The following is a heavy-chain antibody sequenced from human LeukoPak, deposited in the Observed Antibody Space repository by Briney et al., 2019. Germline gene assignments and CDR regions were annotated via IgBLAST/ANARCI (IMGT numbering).Heavy chain of an antibody. CDR2: SYTTGST. Sequence: SGTLSLTXTVSGGSIGPYYWSWLRQPAGKALEWIGRSYTTGSTNYNPSLKSRVTTSLDTSKNQFSLKLSSVTAADTAVYYCARSGGSGFQLDSWGQGTLVTVSS. J-gene: IGHJ4*02. V-gene: IGHV4-4*07. CDR3: ARSGGSGFQLDS. D-gene: IGHD3-16*01. CDR1: GGSIGPYY.